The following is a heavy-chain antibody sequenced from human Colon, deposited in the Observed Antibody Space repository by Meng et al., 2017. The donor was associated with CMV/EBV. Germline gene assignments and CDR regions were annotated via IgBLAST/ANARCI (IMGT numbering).Heavy chain of an antibody. V-gene: IGHV4-38-2*02. CDR1: GSSISSGYY. Sequence: SETLSLTCSVSGSSISSGYYWGWIRQSPGKALEWIGSMYHSGTTYYNPSLKSRAFISVDTSKNQLSLKLDSVTATDTAVYYCARSIEYDFWTGFLFGVQGTLVTVSS. CDR3: ARSIEYDFWTGFLF. CDR2: MYHSGTT. J-gene: IGHJ4*02. D-gene: IGHD3-3*01.